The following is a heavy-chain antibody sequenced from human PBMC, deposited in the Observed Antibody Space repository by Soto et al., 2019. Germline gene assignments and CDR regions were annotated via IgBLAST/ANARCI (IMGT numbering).Heavy chain of an antibody. D-gene: IGHD2-15*01. V-gene: IGHV1-8*01. J-gene: IGHJ4*02. CDR2: MNPNSGNT. Sequence: GASVKVSCKASGYTFTSYDINWVRQATGQGLEWMGWMNPNSGNTGYAQKFQGRVTMTRNTSISTAYMELSSLRSEDTAVYYCARSTLYCSGGSCYFDYCGQGTLVTVSA. CDR3: ARSTLYCSGGSCYFDY. CDR1: GYTFTSYD.